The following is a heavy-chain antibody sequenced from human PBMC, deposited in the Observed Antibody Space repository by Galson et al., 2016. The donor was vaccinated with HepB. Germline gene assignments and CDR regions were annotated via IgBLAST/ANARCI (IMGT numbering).Heavy chain of an antibody. CDR1: GFTFSSHW. CDR3: ARVARGNFRKESVHFDY. V-gene: IGHV3-74*01. CDR2: INNDGDPT. D-gene: IGHD1-26*01. J-gene: IGHJ4*02. Sequence: SLRLSCAASGFTFSSHWMHWVRQTPGKGLEFVSRINNDGDPTYYVDSVKGLFTVSRDNANKTLYLETNSLRAEDTAVYYCARVARGNFRKESVHFDYWGQGTLVAVSS.